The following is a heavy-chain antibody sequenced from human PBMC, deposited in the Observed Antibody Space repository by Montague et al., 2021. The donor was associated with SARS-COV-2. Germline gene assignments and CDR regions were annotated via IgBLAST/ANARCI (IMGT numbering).Heavy chain of an antibody. V-gene: IGHV4-39*07. CDR3: ARVLKHCDSRYCYSFFDH. CDR1: GGSISSDYY. D-gene: IGHD2-21*02. CDR2: KSYSGTT. J-gene: IGHJ4*02. Sequence: SETLSLTCTVSGGSISSDYYWAWIRQPPGKGLEWIGSKSYSGTTYHNPSLKSRAAISVSTSQNEFSLELSSVTAADTAVYYCARVLKHCDSRYCYSFFDHWGQGTLVSVSS.